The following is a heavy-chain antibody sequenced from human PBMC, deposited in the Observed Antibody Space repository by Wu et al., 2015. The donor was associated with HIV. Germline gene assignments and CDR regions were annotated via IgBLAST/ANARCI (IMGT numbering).Heavy chain of an antibody. J-gene: IGHJ4*02. CDR1: GGTSSNYA. CDR3: TKCASRNDFGDFEYYFDY. D-gene: IGHD4-17*01. Sequence: QVELVQSGDEVKKPGSSVKVSCKASGGTSSNYAISWVRQAPGQGPEWMGGIIPGFGTANYAQKFQGRVTITADESTSTAYMELSSLRSDDTAVYYCTKCASRNDFGDFEYYFDYWGQGTLVTVSS. V-gene: IGHV1-69*12. CDR2: IIPGFGTA.